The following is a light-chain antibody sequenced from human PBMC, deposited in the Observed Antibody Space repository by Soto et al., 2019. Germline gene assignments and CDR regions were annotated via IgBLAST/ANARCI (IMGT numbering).Light chain of an antibody. J-gene: IGKJ4*01. Sequence: EIVLTQSPGTLALSPVERATLSCMGSQSVSSSYLAWYQQKQGQAPRFLIYAASSRATGIPDRFSGSGSGTDFTLTIGSLEPEDFAVYYCQQRSNWPPVFGGGTKVDIK. CDR2: AAS. CDR3: QQRSNWPPV. CDR1: QSVSSSY. V-gene: IGKV3D-20*02.